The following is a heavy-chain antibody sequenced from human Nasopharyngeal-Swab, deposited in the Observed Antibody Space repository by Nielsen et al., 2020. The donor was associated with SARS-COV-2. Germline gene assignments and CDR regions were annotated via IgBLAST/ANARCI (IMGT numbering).Heavy chain of an antibody. CDR1: GGSISSYY. J-gene: IGHJ6*02. Sequence: SETLSLTCTVSGGSISSYYWSWIRQPPGKGLEWIGYIYYSGSTNYNPSLKSRVTISVDKSTNQFSLKLSSVTAADTAVYYCARDSMVRGLGTNYYYYYGMDVWGQGTTVTVSS. CDR2: IYYSGST. V-gene: IGHV4-59*01. D-gene: IGHD3-10*01. CDR3: ARDSMVRGLGTNYYYYYGMDV.